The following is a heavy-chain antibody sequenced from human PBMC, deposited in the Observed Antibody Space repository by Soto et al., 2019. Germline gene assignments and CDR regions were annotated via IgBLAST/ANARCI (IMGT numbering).Heavy chain of an antibody. V-gene: IGHV4-34*01. J-gene: IGHJ5*02. CDR1: GGSFSGYY. Sequence: KTSETLSLTCAVYGGSFSGYYWSWIRQPPGKGLEWIGEINHSGSTNYNPSLKSRVTISVDTSKNQFSLKLSSVTAADTAVYYCARGWGLLWFGEFTNWFDPWGQGTLVTVSS. CDR3: ARGWGLLWFGEFTNWFDP. D-gene: IGHD3-10*01. CDR2: INHSGST.